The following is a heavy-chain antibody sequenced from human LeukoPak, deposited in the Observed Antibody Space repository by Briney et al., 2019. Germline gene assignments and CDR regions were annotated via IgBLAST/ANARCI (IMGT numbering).Heavy chain of an antibody. J-gene: IGHJ4*02. CDR1: GYTFTSYG. CDR2: ISAYNGNT. V-gene: IGHV1-18*01. D-gene: IGHD1-26*01. Sequence: ASVKVSCKASGYTFTSYGISWVRQAPGQGLEWMGWISAYNGNTNYAQKLQGRVTMATDTSTSTAYMELRSLRSDDTAVYYCARALGYSGSSYFDYWGQGTLVTVSS. CDR3: ARALGYSGSSYFDY.